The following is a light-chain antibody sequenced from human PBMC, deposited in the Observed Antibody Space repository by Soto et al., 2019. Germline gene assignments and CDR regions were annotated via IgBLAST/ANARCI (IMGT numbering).Light chain of an antibody. V-gene: IGKV3-15*01. J-gene: IGKJ4*01. CDR3: HQYNNWPLT. CDR1: QSVGSN. CDR2: GAS. Sequence: EIVMTQSPATLSVSPGDRVTLSCRASQSVGSNLAWYQQKPGLAPSLLIYGASTRATGIPARFSGSGSGTEFTLPVSSLQSEDFALYYCHQYNNWPLTFGGGTKVEIK.